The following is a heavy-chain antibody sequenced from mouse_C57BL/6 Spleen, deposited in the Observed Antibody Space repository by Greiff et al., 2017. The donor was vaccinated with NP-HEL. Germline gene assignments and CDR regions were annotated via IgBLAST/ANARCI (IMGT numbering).Heavy chain of an antibody. CDR2: INPGRGGT. CDR3: ARGADYGSSSRFPFAY. D-gene: IGHD1-1*01. CDR1: GYAFTNYL. V-gene: IGHV1-54*01. Sequence: QVQLQQSGAELVRPGTSVKVSCKASGYAFTNYLIEWVKQRPGQGLEWIGVINPGRGGTNYNEKFKGKATLTADKSSSTAYMQLSSLTSEDSAVYFCARGADYGSSSRFPFAYWGQGTLVTVSA. J-gene: IGHJ3*01.